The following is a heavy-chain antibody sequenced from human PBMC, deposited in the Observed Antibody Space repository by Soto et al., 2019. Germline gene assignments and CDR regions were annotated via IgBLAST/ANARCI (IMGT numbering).Heavy chain of an antibody. Sequence: EVQLVESGGGLVQPGGSLRLSCSAFGLTLSNYALHWVRQAPGKGLEYVSAISSRSNGGTTYYADSVKGRFTISRDNSKNTLYLQMSSLRPEDTAFYCCANGREGSGSYYGYWGQGTLVTVSA. V-gene: IGHV3-64D*06. CDR3: ANGREGSGSYYGY. CDR1: GLTLSNYA. J-gene: IGHJ4*02. CDR2: ISSRSNGGTT. D-gene: IGHD3-10*01.